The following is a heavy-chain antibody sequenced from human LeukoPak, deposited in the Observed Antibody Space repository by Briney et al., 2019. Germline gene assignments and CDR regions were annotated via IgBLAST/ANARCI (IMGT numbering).Heavy chain of an antibody. CDR2: INTSGGST. Sequence: ASVMVSCKASGYTFTSYYMHWVRQAPGQGLEWMGIINTSGGSTSYAQKFQGRVTMTRDTSTSSVYMELSSLRSEDTAVYYCARESGDLENYFDYWGQGTLVAVSS. CDR3: ARESGDLENYFDY. J-gene: IGHJ4*02. D-gene: IGHD7-27*01. V-gene: IGHV1-46*01. CDR1: GYTFTSYY.